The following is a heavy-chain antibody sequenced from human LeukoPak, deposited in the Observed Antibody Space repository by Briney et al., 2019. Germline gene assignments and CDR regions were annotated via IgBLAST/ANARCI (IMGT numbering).Heavy chain of an antibody. CDR2: ISYDGSNK. CDR1: GFTFSSYA. D-gene: IGHD3-16*01. CDR3: ARATQGADY. V-gene: IGHV3-30*04. J-gene: IGHJ4*02. Sequence: GGSLRLSCAASGFTFSSYAMHWVRQAPGKGLERVAVISYDGSNKYYADSVKGRFTISRDNSKNTLYLQMNSLRAEDTAVYYCARATQGADYWGQGTLVTVSS.